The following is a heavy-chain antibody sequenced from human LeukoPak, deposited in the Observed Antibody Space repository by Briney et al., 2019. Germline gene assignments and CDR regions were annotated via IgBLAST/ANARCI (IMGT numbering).Heavy chain of an antibody. CDR3: ARDRGSTVTTVGY. V-gene: IGHV3-11*04. Sequence: GGSLRLSCVISGFRFSDYYMMWIRQAPGKGPEWVAHISSSAATTLYADSVKGRFTVSRDNAKNSLYLEMTSLRAEDTAVYYCARDRGSTVTTVGYWGQGTLVTVSS. D-gene: IGHD4-17*01. CDR2: ISSSAATT. CDR1: GFRFSDYY. J-gene: IGHJ4*02.